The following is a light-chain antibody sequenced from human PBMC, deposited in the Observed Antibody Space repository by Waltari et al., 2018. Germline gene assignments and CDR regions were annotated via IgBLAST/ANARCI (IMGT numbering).Light chain of an antibody. CDR2: TDE. CDR1: NSNLGRHY. V-gene: IGLV1-47*02. CDR3: AAWDDSPSGHVV. Sequence: SVLTQPPSASGAPGQRVTISCSGSNSNLGRHYVYWYQQLPGTAPKLLLYTDEQRAAGVPDRVSASKSGTSASLAIRGLRSEDEADYYCAAWDDSPSGHVVFGGGTRLTVL. J-gene: IGLJ2*01.